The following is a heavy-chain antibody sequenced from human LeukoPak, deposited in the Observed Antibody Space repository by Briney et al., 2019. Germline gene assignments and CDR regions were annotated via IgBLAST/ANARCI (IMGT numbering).Heavy chain of an antibody. CDR2: ITGGGRST. V-gene: IGHV3-23*01. CDR1: GFTFSNYA. J-gene: IGHJ4*02. CDR3: AKWGGYDVLTGYYVSDY. D-gene: IGHD3-9*01. Sequence: GSLRLSCGASGFTFSNYAMSWVRQAPGKGLEWVSAITGGGRSTYYADSVKGRFTISRDNSKNTLYLQMNSLRTEDTAVYYCAKWGGYDVLTGYYVSDYWGQGTLVTVSS.